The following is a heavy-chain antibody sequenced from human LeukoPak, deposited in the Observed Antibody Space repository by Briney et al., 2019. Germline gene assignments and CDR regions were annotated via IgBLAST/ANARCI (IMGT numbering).Heavy chain of an antibody. CDR2: IYYSGST. J-gene: IGHJ3*02. D-gene: IGHD6-19*01. CDR3: ARLVGSYSSGWYFAFDI. V-gene: IGHV4-59*08. CDR1: GGSISSYY. Sequence: PSETLSLTCTVSGGSISSYYWSWIRQPPGKGLEWIGYIYYSGSTNYNPSLKSRVTISVDTSKNQFSLKLSSVAAADTAMYYCARLVGSYSSGWYFAFDIWGQGTMVTVSS.